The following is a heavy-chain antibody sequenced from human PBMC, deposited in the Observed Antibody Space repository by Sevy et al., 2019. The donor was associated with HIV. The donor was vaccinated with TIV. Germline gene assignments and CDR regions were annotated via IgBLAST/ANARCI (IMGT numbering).Heavy chain of an antibody. CDR3: AKETLWFGELFYYYGMDV. CDR2: ISYDGSNK. Sequence: GGSLRLSCAASGFTFSSYGMHWVRQAPGKGLEWVAVISYDGSNKYYADSVKDRFTISRDNSKNTLYLQMNSLRAEDTAVYYCAKETLWFGELFYYYGMDVWGQGTTVTVSS. D-gene: IGHD3-10*01. V-gene: IGHV3-30*18. J-gene: IGHJ6*02. CDR1: GFTFSSYG.